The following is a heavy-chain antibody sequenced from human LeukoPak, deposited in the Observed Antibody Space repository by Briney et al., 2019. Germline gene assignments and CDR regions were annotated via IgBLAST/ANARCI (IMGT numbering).Heavy chain of an antibody. CDR1: GGSISSYY. J-gene: IGHJ4*02. CDR3: ARDGDYDSSGYYSPFDY. D-gene: IGHD3-22*01. Sequence: SETLSLTCTVSGGSISSYYWSWIRQPAGKGLEWIGRIYTSGGTNYNPSLKSRVTMSVDTSKNQFSLKLSSVTAADTAVYYCARDGDYDSSGYYSPFDYWGQGTLVTVSS. V-gene: IGHV4-4*07. CDR2: IYTSGGT.